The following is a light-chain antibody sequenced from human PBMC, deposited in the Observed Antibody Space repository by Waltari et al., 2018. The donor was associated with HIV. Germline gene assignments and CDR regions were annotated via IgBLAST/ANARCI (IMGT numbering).Light chain of an antibody. V-gene: IGKV2-30*02. CDR1: QSLVHSDGDTS. CDR2: KVS. Sequence: AVLTQSQLSLPVTLGQPASISCRSSQSLVHSDGDTSLNWFLQRPGQSPRRLIYKVSNRDSGVPDRFSGSGSGTDFTLKISRVEVEDVGVYYCMQGAHWPPTFGQGTRLEIK. J-gene: IGKJ2*01. CDR3: MQGAHWPPT.